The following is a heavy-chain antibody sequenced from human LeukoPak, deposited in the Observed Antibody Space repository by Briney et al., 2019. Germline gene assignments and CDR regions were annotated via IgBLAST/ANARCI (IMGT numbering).Heavy chain of an antibody. V-gene: IGHV3-43*02. CDR1: GFTFDDYV. Sequence: GGSLRLSCTASGFTFDDYVMHWVRRAPGKGLEWVSLISGDGSGTYYADSVKGRFTISRDNSKNSLFLHMSGLRAEDTALYYCATQNPPGSGYYDTYNWFDPWGQGTLVTVAS. CDR3: ATQNPPGSGYYDTYNWFDP. D-gene: IGHD5-12*01. J-gene: IGHJ5*02. CDR2: ISGDGSGT.